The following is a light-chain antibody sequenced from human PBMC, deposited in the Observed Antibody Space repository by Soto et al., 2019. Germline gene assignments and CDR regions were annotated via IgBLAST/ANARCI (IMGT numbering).Light chain of an antibody. CDR2: DNN. CDR1: SSNIGAGYD. CDR3: QSYDSSLSGFYV. J-gene: IGLJ1*01. Sequence: QSVLTQPASLSGSPGQSITISCTGSSSNIGAGYDVHWYQQLPGRAPKLLIYDNNNRASGVPARFSGSKSATSASLAITGLQAEDGADYFCQSYDSSLSGFYVFGTGTKVTVL. V-gene: IGLV1-40*01.